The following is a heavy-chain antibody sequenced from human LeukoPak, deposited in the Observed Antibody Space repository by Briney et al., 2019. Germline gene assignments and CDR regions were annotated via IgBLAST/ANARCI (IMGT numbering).Heavy chain of an antibody. D-gene: IGHD2-21*01. CDR3: AKDFRIGYSAHFDY. V-gene: IGHV3-23*01. Sequence: GGSLRISCVGSGFTFRSHAMSWVRQAPEKGLEFVSGIYENGGTTYYADSVKGRFSISGDNSKNTLYLQMDSLRGEDTAVYYCAKDFRIGYSAHFDYWGQGALVTVSS. CDR2: IYENGGTT. CDR1: GFTFRSHA. J-gene: IGHJ4*02.